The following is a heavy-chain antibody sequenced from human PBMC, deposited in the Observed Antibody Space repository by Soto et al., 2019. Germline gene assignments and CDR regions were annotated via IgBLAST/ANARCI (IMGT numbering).Heavy chain of an antibody. J-gene: IGHJ4*02. V-gene: IGHV4-30-4*01. CDR3: ARHFSHPGDWLLV. Sequence: SETLSLTCTFSGGPISSGDYYWSWIRQPPGKGLEWIGYIYYSGSTNYNPSLKSRVTISVDTSKNQFSLKLSSVTAADTAVYYCARHFSHPGDWLLVWGQGTLVTVSS. CDR2: IYYSGST. D-gene: IGHD3-9*01. CDR1: GGPISSGDYY.